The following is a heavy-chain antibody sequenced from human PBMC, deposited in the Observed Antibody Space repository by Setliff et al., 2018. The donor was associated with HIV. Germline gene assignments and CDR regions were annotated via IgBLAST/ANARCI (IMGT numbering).Heavy chain of an antibody. CDR1: GFTFSNFW. J-gene: IGHJ4*02. Sequence: PGGSLRLSCAASGFTFSNFWMSWVRQAPGKGLEWVANIKQDGSEKYYADSVKDRFTISRDNAKNTLYLQMNSLRAEDTGVYYCHSGYDTEEQSYFDYWGQGTLVTVSS. V-gene: IGHV3-7*01. D-gene: IGHD5-12*01. CDR3: HSGYDTEEQSYFDY. CDR2: IKQDGSEK.